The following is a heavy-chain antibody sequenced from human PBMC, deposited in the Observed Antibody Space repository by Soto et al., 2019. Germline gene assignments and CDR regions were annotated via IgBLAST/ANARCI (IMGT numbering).Heavy chain of an antibody. Sequence: QITLKESGPTLVKPTQTLTLTCTFSGFSLSSNGVGVGWIRQPPGKALEWLALIYWDDDKRYSPSLKSRLTITKDTSKNQVDLTLTKLDTVDTATYYCARGGWTTYYSPFFDYWGQGTLVTVSS. CDR1: GFSLSSNGVG. CDR3: ARGGWTTYYSPFFDY. J-gene: IGHJ4*02. D-gene: IGHD3-10*01. CDR2: IYWDDDK. V-gene: IGHV2-5*02.